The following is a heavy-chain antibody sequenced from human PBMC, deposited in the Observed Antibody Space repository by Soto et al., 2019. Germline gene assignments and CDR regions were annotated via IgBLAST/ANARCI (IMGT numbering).Heavy chain of an antibody. Sequence: GESQRISCKGSGYSFTSYGSGWVRQMPGKGLEWMGIIYPGDSDTRYSPSFQGQVTISADKSISTAYLQWSSLKASDTAMYYCARSKSYGDYLYYYGMDVWGQGTTVTVSS. CDR1: GYSFTSYG. J-gene: IGHJ6*02. CDR3: ARSKSYGDYLYYYGMDV. V-gene: IGHV5-51*01. D-gene: IGHD4-17*01. CDR2: IYPGDSDT.